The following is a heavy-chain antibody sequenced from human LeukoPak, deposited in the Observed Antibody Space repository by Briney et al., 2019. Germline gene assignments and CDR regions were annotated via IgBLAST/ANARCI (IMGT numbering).Heavy chain of an antibody. D-gene: IGHD6-19*01. J-gene: IGHJ4*02. Sequence: GGSLRLSCAASGFAFSNYAMSWVRQAPGKGLEWVSAIGDSAFSTYYADSVKGRFTISRDNAKNSLYLQMNSLRAEDTAVYYCARGGYSSGWYVNPFDYWGQGTLVTVSS. CDR3: ARGGYSSGWYVNPFDY. V-gene: IGHV3-23*01. CDR1: GFAFSNYA. CDR2: IGDSAFST.